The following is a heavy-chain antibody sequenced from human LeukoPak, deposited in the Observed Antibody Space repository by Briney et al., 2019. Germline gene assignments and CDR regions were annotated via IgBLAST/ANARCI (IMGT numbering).Heavy chain of an antibody. CDR1: GFTFSSYA. V-gene: IGHV3-30-3*01. J-gene: IGHJ4*02. D-gene: IGHD1-26*01. Sequence: GGSLRLSCAASGFTFSSYAMHWVRQAPGKGLEWVAVISYDGSNKYYADSVKGRFTISRDNSKNTLYLQMNSLRAEDTAEYYCARDSGSYYFDYWGQGSLVTVSS. CDR3: ARDSGSYYFDY. CDR2: ISYDGSNK.